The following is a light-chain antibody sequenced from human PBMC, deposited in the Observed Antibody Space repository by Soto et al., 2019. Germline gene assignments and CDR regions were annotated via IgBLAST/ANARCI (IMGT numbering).Light chain of an antibody. J-gene: IGLJ1*01. Sequence: QSVLTQPPSASGTPGQRVTISCSGSSSSIGSNDVYWYQQFPGTAPKLLIYRNHQRPSGVPDRFSGSRSGTSASLAISGLRSEHEADYYCAAWDDSLSGYVFGTGTKLTVL. V-gene: IGLV1-47*01. CDR3: AAWDDSLSGYV. CDR2: RNH. CDR1: SSSIGSND.